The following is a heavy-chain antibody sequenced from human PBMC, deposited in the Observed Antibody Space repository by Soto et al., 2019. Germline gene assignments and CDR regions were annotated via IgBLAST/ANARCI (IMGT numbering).Heavy chain of an antibody. CDR3: TRREIQGPIDY. D-gene: IGHD1-26*01. V-gene: IGHV4-28*01. Sequence: PSETLSLTCTVSGGSISSSNWWGWIRQPPGKGLEWIGYIYYSGTTYYNPSLKSRVTMSVDTSKNQFSLKLTSVTAVDTAVYYCTRREIQGPIDYWGKGTLVTVSS. CDR1: GGSISSSNW. J-gene: IGHJ4*02. CDR2: IYYSGTT.